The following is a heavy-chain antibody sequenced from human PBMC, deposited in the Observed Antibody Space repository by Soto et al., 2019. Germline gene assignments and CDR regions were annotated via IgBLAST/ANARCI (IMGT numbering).Heavy chain of an antibody. CDR2: IYYSGST. D-gene: IGHD2-15*01. Sequence: SETLSLTCTVSGGSISSFYWSWIRQPPGKGLEWIGYIYYSGSTNYNPSLKSRVTISVDTSKNQFSLKLSSVTAADTAVYYCARDSGYCSGGSCYLTSPWAFDIWGQGTMVTVSS. J-gene: IGHJ3*02. V-gene: IGHV4-59*01. CDR1: GGSISSFY. CDR3: ARDSGYCSGGSCYLTSPWAFDI.